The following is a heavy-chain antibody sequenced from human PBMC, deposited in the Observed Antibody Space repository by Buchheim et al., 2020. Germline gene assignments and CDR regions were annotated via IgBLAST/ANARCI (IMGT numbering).Heavy chain of an antibody. Sequence: QVQLQRWGAGVLMPSETLSLTCAVYGESFSGYYWSWIRQPPGKGLQWIGEINHSGGTNYNPSLKSRVTISVDTSKNQFSLKLSSVTAADTAVYYCARRTTTRPLDYWGQGT. D-gene: IGHD1-14*01. V-gene: IGHV4-34*01. CDR3: ARRTTTRPLDY. J-gene: IGHJ4*02. CDR1: GESFSGYY. CDR2: INHSGGT.